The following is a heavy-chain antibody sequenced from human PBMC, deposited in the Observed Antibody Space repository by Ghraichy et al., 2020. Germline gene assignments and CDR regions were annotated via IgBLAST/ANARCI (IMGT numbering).Heavy chain of an antibody. Sequence: GGSLRLSCAAFGFTFSSYGMHWVRQAPGKGLEWMAVIWFDGSYKYYADSVKDRFTISRDNSENTLYLRMNSLRAEDTAVYYCARDRDGHSYGLDYWGQGTLVTVSS. CDR2: IWFDGSYK. J-gene: IGHJ4*02. V-gene: IGHV3-33*01. D-gene: IGHD5-18*01. CDR1: GFTFSSYG. CDR3: ARDRDGHSYGLDY.